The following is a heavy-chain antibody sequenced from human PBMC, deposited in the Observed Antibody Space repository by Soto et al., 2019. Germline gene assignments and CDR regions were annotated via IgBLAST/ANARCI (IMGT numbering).Heavy chain of an antibody. V-gene: IGHV3-30*12. D-gene: IGHD3-16*01. J-gene: IGHJ4*02. CDR3: ARDLLTFGGPDY. CDR2: ISRDGSDK. CDR1: GFTFSSLG. Sequence: PGGSLRLSCAASGFTFSSLGMHWVRQAPGKGLEWVAFISRDGSDKYYTDSVKGRFTISRDNSKDTLFLQVNSLRAEDTAVYFCARDLLTFGGPDYWGQGTLVTVSS.